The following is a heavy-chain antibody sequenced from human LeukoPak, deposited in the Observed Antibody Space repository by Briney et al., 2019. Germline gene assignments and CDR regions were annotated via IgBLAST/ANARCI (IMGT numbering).Heavy chain of an antibody. V-gene: IGHV1-69*04. CDR2: IIPILGIA. CDR1: GGTSSSYA. CDR3: AREDCSGGSCYASAPIDY. D-gene: IGHD2-15*01. Sequence: ASVKVSCKASGGTSSSYAIIWVRQAPGQGLEWMGRIIPILGIANYAQKFQGRVTITADKSTSTAYMELSSLRSGDTAVYYCAREDCSGGSCYASAPIDYWGQGTLVTVSS. J-gene: IGHJ4*02.